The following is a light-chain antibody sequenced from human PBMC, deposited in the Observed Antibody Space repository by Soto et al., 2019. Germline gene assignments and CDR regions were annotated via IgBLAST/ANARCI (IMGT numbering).Light chain of an antibody. J-gene: IGLJ3*02. V-gene: IGLV1-40*01. CDR3: QSYDSSLSGLWV. CDR2: GNT. Sequence: QSVLTQPPSVSGAPGQRVTISCAGSSSNIGAGFDVHWYQQLPGTAPKLLIYGNTNRPSWVPDRFSGSKSGTSAYLAITGQQAEDEADYYCQSYDSSLSGLWVFGGGTKLTVL. CDR1: SSNIGAGFD.